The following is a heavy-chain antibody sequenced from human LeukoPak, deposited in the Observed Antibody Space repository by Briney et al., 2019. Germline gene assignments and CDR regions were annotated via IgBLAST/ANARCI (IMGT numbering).Heavy chain of an antibody. CDR1: GYTFTDHT. J-gene: IGHJ3*01. CDR3: ARRYDSRGPVTFDF. Sequence: ASVKVSCEASGYTFTDHTIHWVRQAPGQGLEWMGWINPNIGTTNYAKRFQGRLTVTRDTSINTAFMELSSLNPDDTAVFYCARRYDSRGPVTFDFWGQGTLVAVSS. D-gene: IGHD3-22*01. V-gene: IGHV1-2*02. CDR2: INPNIGTT.